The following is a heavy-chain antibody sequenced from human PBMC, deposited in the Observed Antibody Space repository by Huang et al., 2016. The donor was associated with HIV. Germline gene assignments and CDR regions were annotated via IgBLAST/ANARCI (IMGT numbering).Heavy chain of an antibody. CDR3: ARDNRRSTWFDS. CDR2: ISGYNGNT. Sequence: QVQLVQSGAEIKRPGASVKVSCKTSGYNLFNYGFSWVRQAPGQGLEWMGWISGYNGNTFDAPKLQDRFTMTIDTSTNTAYMELRRLRSDDTAMYYCARDNRRSTWFDSWGQGTLVTVSS. V-gene: IGHV1-18*01. J-gene: IGHJ5*01. CDR1: GYNLFNYG.